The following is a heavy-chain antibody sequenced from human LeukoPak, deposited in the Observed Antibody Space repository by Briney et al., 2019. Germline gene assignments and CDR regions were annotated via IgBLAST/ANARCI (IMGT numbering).Heavy chain of an antibody. Sequence: PGGSLSPSCAASGSTFSSYGWHWFGQAPARGLEGGAFIRYDGSNKYYADSVKGRFTISRDNSKNTLYLQMNSLRAEDTAVYYCAKDPIAVAGYYFDYWGQGTLVTVSS. CDR3: AKDPIAVAGYYFDY. CDR1: GSTFSSYG. D-gene: IGHD6-19*01. V-gene: IGHV3-30*02. CDR2: IRYDGSNK. J-gene: IGHJ4*02.